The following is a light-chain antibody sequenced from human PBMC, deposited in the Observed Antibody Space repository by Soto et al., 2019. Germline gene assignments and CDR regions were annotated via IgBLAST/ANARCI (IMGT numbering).Light chain of an antibody. J-gene: IGLJ3*02. Sequence: QSVLTQPASVSGSPGQSITISCTGTSSDVGSYTLVSWYQQHPGKAPKLMIYEGSKRPSGVSNRFSGSKSGNTASLTISGLQAEDEADYYCCSYAGSSPKSPNGVFGGGTKLTVL. CDR1: SSDVGSYTL. CDR3: CSYAGSSPKSPNGV. V-gene: IGLV2-23*01. CDR2: EGS.